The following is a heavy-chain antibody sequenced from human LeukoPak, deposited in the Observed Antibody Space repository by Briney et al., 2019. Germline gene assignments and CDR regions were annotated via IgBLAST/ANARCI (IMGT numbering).Heavy chain of an antibody. V-gene: IGHV6-1*01. CDR3: VRVIATTGYFDY. CDR2: TYYRSKWHN. CDR1: GDSVSSNSAT. Sequence: SQTLSLTCAISGDSVSSNSATWNWIRQSRSRGLEWLVRTYYRSKWHNDYAVSVKSRITFTPDTSKNQFSLQLNSVITEDTAVYYCVRVIATTGYFDYWGQGTLVTVSS. J-gene: IGHJ4*02. D-gene: IGHD6-13*01.